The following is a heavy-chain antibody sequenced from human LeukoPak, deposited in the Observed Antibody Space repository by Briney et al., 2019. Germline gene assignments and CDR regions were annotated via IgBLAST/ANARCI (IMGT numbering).Heavy chain of an antibody. J-gene: IGHJ4*02. D-gene: IGHD3-16*01. CDR1: GFTFITYG. CDR3: AKAHTASLSRGYLDY. V-gene: IGHV3-30*02. Sequence: GGSLRLSCAASGFTFITYGMHWVRQVPGMGLEWLAFIHYDGSKNYYADSVKGRFTISRDNSKNTLYLQMSSLRPEDTAVYYCAKAHTASLSRGYLDYWGQGTLVTVS. CDR2: IHYDGSKN.